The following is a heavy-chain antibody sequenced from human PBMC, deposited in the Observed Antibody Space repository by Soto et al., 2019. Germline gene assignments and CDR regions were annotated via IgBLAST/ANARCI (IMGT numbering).Heavy chain of an antibody. Sequence: EVQLLESGGGLAQPGGSLRLSCEVSGFTFRKYVMTWVRQAPGKGLEWVSSLSSTGGSTYYADSVKGRFTVSRDNSKNTLFLQMNGLRAEDTAIYYCAKDQGFLEWIPQGGLDVWGQGTLVTVSS. CDR2: LSSTGGST. CDR3: AKDQGFLEWIPQGGLDV. CDR1: GFTFRKYV. J-gene: IGHJ4*02. V-gene: IGHV3-23*01. D-gene: IGHD3-3*01.